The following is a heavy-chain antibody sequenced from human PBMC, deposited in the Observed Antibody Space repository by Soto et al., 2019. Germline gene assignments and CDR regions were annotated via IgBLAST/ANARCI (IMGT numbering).Heavy chain of an antibody. J-gene: IGHJ6*02. CDR2: IYYSGST. D-gene: IGHD3-16*02. V-gene: IGHV4-59*12. Sequence: SETLSLTCTVSGGSISSYYWSWIRQPPGKGLEWIGYIYYSGSTNYNPSLKSRVTISVDTSKNQFSLKLSSVTAADTAVYYCARDFLYWGSYHNDYYGMDVWGQGTTVTVSS. CDR1: GGSISSYY. CDR3: ARDFLYWGSYHNDYYGMDV.